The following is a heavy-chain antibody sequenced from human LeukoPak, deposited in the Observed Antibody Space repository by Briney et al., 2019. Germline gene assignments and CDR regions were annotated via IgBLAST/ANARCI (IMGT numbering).Heavy chain of an antibody. V-gene: IGHV1-18*01. CDR1: GYTFTNYG. Sequence: ASVKVSCKASGYTFTNYGITWVRQAPGQGLEWMGWISGYNGNTNYVQKFQGRVTMTTDTSTSTAYMELRSLRSGDTAVYYCARNTGKEYSRWFDPWGQGTLVTVSS. J-gene: IGHJ5*02. D-gene: IGHD4-11*01. CDR3: ARNTGKEYSRWFDP. CDR2: ISGYNGNT.